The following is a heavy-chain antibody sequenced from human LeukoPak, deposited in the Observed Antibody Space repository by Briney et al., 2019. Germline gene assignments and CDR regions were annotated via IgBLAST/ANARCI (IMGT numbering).Heavy chain of an antibody. CDR1: GYTFTGYY. Sequence: ASVKVSCKASGYTFTGYYMHWVRQAPGQGLEWMGWINPNGGGTNYAQKFQGRVTMTRDTSISTAYMELSRLRSDDTAVYYCARGATYYYDSSGYSTQGDFDYWGQGTLVTVSS. D-gene: IGHD3-22*01. V-gene: IGHV1-2*02. J-gene: IGHJ4*02. CDR3: ARGATYYYDSSGYSTQGDFDY. CDR2: INPNGGGT.